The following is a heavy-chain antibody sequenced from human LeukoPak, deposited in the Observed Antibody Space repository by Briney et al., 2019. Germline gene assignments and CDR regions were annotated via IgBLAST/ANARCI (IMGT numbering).Heavy chain of an antibody. CDR2: ISTSTTTI. Sequence: GGSLRLSCEASGFTFRFYSMNWVRQAPGKGLEWISYISTSTTTIYYANSVKGRFTISRDNAKKSLYLQMNSLRVEDTGVYYCASWGEGALDNWGQGTLVTVSS. CDR1: GFTFRFYS. V-gene: IGHV3-48*01. D-gene: IGHD1-26*01. J-gene: IGHJ4*02. CDR3: ASWGEGALDN.